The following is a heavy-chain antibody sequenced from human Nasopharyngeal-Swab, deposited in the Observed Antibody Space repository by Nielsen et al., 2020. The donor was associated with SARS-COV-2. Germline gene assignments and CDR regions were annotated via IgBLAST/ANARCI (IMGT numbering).Heavy chain of an antibody. J-gene: IGHJ4*02. Sequence: GESLKISCAASGFTVSSNYMSWVRQAPGKGLEWVANIKQDGSEKYYVDSVKGRFTISRDNAKNSLYLQMNSLRAEDTAVYYCAKAVAANDYWGQGTLVTVSS. CDR1: GFTVSSNY. D-gene: IGHD6-19*01. V-gene: IGHV3-7*01. CDR2: IKQDGSEK. CDR3: AKAVAANDY.